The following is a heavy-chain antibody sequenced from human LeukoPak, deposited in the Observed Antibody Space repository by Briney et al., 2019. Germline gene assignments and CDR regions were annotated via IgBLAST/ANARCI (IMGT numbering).Heavy chain of an antibody. V-gene: IGHV1-18*01. CDR2: ISAYNGNT. J-gene: IGHJ4*02. CDR3: ARDRLPGYSSSWSFDY. CDR1: GYTFTSYG. D-gene: IGHD6-13*01. Sequence: ASVKVSYKASGYTFTSYGISWVRQAPGQGLEWMGWISAYNGNTNYAQKLQGRVTMTTDTSTSTAYMELRSLRSDDTAVYYCARDRLPGYSSSWSFDYWGQGTLVTVSS.